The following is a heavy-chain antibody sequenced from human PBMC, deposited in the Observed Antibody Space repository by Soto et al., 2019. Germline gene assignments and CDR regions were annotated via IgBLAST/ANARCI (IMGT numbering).Heavy chain of an antibody. J-gene: IGHJ5*02. CDR2: IWYDGSKK. CDR1: GFTFSNYG. V-gene: IGHV3-33*01. CDR3: VREESYRESSAP. D-gene: IGHD3-22*01. Sequence: PGGSLRLSCAASGFTFSNYGMHWVRQAPDRGLEWVAVIWYDGSKKFYAESVKGRFTISRDDSRKTLYLEMNSLRVDDTGVYYCVREESYRESSAPWSQGTLVTVSS.